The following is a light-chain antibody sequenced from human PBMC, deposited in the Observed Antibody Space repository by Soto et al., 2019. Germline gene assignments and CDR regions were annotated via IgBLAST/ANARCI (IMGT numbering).Light chain of an antibody. CDR1: QSVSSY. Sequence: EILLTQYPATLSLSPGERATLSCRASQSVSSYLAWYQQKPGQAPRLLIYDASNRATGIPARLSGSGSGTDFTLTISSLQPEDFAVYYCQQRSNWPATFGGGTKVDIK. J-gene: IGKJ4*01. CDR2: DAS. V-gene: IGKV3-11*01. CDR3: QQRSNWPAT.